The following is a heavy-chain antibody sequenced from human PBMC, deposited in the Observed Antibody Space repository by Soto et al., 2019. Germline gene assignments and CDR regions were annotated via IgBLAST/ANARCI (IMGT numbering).Heavy chain of an antibody. D-gene: IGHD1-1*01. CDR2: ISSTTNYI. Sequence: GGSLRLSCAASGFTFTRYSMNWVRQAPGKGLEWVSSISSTTNYIYYGDSMKGRFTISRDNAKNSLYLEINSLRAEDTAVYYCARESVYLTWKLDYCGQGTTVTVYS. V-gene: IGHV3-21*06. CDR3: ARESVYLTWKLDY. J-gene: IGHJ4*02. CDR1: GFTFTRYS.